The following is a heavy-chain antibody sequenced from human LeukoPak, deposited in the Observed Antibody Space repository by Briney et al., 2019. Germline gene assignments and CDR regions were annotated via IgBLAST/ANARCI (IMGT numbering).Heavy chain of an antibody. V-gene: IGHV3-64*01. CDR2: ISSNGGST. J-gene: IGHJ4*02. Sequence: GGSLRLSCGASGFTFSSYAMHWVRQAPGKGLEYVSSISSNGGSTYYANSVKGSFTISRDNSKNTLYLQMGSLRAEDMAVYYCARAQYYYGSGNQVGYFDYWGQGTLVTVSS. CDR3: ARAQYYYGSGNQVGYFDY. CDR1: GFTFSSYA. D-gene: IGHD3-10*01.